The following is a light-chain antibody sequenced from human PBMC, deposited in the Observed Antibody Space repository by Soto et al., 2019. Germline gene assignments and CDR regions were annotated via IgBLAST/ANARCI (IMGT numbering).Light chain of an antibody. J-gene: IGLJ3*02. CDR1: SSNIGAGYD. V-gene: IGLV1-40*01. CDR2: GNT. CDR3: QSYDSSLRAWV. Sequence: QSVLTQPPSVSGAPGQRVTISCTGSSSNIGAGYDVHWYHHLPGTAPKLLIYGNTNRPSGISDRFSASKSGSSASLAITGLQAEDEADYYCQSYDSSLRAWVFGGGTKVTVL.